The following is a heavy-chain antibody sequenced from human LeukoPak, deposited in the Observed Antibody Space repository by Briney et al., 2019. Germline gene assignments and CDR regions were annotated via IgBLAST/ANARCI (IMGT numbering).Heavy chain of an antibody. D-gene: IGHD3-10*01. J-gene: IGHJ4*02. CDR1: GFTFSTYS. CDR3: ARDSFVLLDY. CDR2: ISSSSSYI. Sequence: GGSLRLSCAASGFTFSTYSMNWVRQAPGKGLEWVSSISSSSSYIYYADSVKGRFTISRDNAKNSLFLQMNSLRAEDTAVYYCARDSFVLLDYWGQGILVTVSS. V-gene: IGHV3-21*01.